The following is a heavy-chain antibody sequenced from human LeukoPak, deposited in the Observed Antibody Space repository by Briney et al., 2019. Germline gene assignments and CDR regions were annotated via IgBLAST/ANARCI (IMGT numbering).Heavy chain of an antibody. CDR3: ARAGGRDGYGFDY. J-gene: IGHJ4*02. D-gene: IGHD5-24*01. Sequence: GGSLRLSCAVSGFTFISYAMHWIRQAPGKGLEWVAVISYDGSNKYYADSVKGRLTISRDNSKNTLYLQMNSLRAEDTAVYYCARAGGRDGYGFDYWGQGTLVTVSP. CDR1: GFTFISYA. CDR2: ISYDGSNK. V-gene: IGHV3-30*04.